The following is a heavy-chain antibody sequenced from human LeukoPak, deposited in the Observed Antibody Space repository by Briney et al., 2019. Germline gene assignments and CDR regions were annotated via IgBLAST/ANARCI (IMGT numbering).Heavy chain of an antibody. CDR3: ARLTRLSTSPDRYYLDY. D-gene: IGHD6-6*01. Sequence: SETLSLTCTVSGDSISSYDWSWIRQPPGKGLEWIGYIYTSGGTNYIPSLKGRVTISIDTSKNQFSLKLSSVTAAHSAVYYCARLTRLSTSPDRYYLDYWGQGTLVTVSS. J-gene: IGHJ4*02. CDR2: IYTSGGT. CDR1: GDSISSYD. V-gene: IGHV4-4*09.